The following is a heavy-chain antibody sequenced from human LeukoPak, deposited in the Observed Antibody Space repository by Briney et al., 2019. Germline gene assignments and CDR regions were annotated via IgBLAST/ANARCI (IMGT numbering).Heavy chain of an antibody. J-gene: IGHJ4*02. Sequence: GASVKVSCKASGYTFTGYYMHWVRQAPGQGLEWMGWINPNSGGTNYAQKFQGRVTMTRDTSISTAYMELSRLRSDDTAVYYCARDPDTAIVTTDYWGQGTLVTVSS. CDR1: GYTFTGYY. CDR2: INPNSGGT. CDR3: ARDPDTAIVTTDY. D-gene: IGHD5-18*01. V-gene: IGHV1-2*02.